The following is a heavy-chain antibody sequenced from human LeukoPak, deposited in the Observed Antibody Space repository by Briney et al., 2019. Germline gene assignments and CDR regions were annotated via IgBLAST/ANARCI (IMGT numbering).Heavy chain of an antibody. CDR3: AHGSMYQLDY. J-gene: IGHJ4*02. V-gene: IGHV3-23*01. CDR1: GFTFSSYS. Sequence: GGSLRLSCAASGFTFSSYSMSWVRQAPGKGLEWVSGIIGGAGGTYYADSVKGRFTISRDNAKNTLYLQMNSLRAEDTAVYYCAHGSMYQLDYWGQGTLVTVSS. CDR2: IIGGAGGT. D-gene: IGHD2-2*01.